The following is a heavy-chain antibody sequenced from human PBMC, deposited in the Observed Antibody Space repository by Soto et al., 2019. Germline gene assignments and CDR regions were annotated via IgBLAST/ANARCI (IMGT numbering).Heavy chain of an antibody. CDR2: ISGSSSYI. CDR3: ARSHSSGWPFDY. Sequence: TGGSLRLSCAASGFTFSTYSMNWVRQAPGKGLEWVSSISGSSSYIYYADSVKGRFTISRDNAKKSLYLQMNSLRGEDTAMYYCARSHSSGWPFDYWGQGTLVTVSS. D-gene: IGHD6-19*01. V-gene: IGHV3-21*01. J-gene: IGHJ4*02. CDR1: GFTFSTYS.